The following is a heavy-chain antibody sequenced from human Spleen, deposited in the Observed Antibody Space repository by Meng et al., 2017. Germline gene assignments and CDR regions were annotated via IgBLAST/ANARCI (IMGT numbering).Heavy chain of an antibody. Sequence: VQLQPWGAGMLKPSETLSLTCVVSGGSFSDYYWSWIRQPPGKGLEWIGEINHSGSTNYNPSLESRATISADTSQNNLSLKLSSVTAADSAVYYCARGPTTMAHDFDYWGQGTLVTVSS. CDR1: GGSFSDYY. J-gene: IGHJ4*02. CDR2: INHSGST. CDR3: ARGPTTMAHDFDY. V-gene: IGHV4-34*01. D-gene: IGHD4-11*01.